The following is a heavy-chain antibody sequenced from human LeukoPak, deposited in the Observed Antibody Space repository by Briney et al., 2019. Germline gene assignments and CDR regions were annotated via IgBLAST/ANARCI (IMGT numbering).Heavy chain of an antibody. Sequence: SETLSLTCAVYGGSFSGYYWSWLRQPPGKGLEGIGEINHSGSTNYNPSLKSRVTISVDTSKNQFSLKLSSVTAADTAVYYCARGRGVNYYYYYYMDVWGKGTTVTVSS. CDR1: GGSFSGYY. D-gene: IGHD3-10*01. V-gene: IGHV4-34*01. CDR2: INHSGST. J-gene: IGHJ6*03. CDR3: ARGRGVNYYYYYYMDV.